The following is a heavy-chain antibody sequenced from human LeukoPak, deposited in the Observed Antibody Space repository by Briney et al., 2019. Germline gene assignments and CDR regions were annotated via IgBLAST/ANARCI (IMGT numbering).Heavy chain of an antibody. V-gene: IGHV1-8*01. D-gene: IGHD2-21*02. J-gene: IGHJ5*02. CDR1: GYTFTSYD. CDR3: ASSPSAYCGGDCYSPNWFDP. CDR2: MNPNSGNT. Sequence: ASVKVSCKASGYTFTSYDINWVRQATGQGLEWMGWMNPNSGNTGYAQKFQGRVTMTRNTSISTAYMELSSLRSEDTAVYYCASSPSAYCGGDCYSPNWFDPWGQGTLVTVPS.